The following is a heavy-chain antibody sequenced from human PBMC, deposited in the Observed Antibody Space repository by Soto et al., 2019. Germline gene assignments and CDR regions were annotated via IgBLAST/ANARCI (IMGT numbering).Heavy chain of an antibody. V-gene: IGHV1-18*01. J-gene: IGHJ4*02. CDR3: ARDDCSGGNCYFDY. Sequence: ASVKVSCKASGYTFTSYGISWVRQAPGQGLEGMGWISAYNGNTDYAQTLQGRVTMTTDTSTSTAYMELRSLRSDDTAVYYCARDDCSGGNCYFDYWGQGTLVTVSS. D-gene: IGHD2-15*01. CDR2: ISAYNGNT. CDR1: GYTFTSYG.